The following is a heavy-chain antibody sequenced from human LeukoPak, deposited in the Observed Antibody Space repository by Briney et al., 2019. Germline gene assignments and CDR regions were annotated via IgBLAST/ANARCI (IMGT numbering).Heavy chain of an antibody. CDR3: ARGRYSSGYYAFDI. V-gene: IGHV4-31*03. D-gene: IGHD3-22*01. CDR2: IYYSGST. J-gene: IGHJ3*02. Sequence: SQTLSLTCTVSGGSISSGGYYWSWIRQHPGKGLEWIGYIYYSGSTYYNPSLKSRVTISVDTSKNQFSLKLSSVTAADTAVYYCARGRYSSGYYAFDIWGQGTMVTVSS. CDR1: GGSISSGGYY.